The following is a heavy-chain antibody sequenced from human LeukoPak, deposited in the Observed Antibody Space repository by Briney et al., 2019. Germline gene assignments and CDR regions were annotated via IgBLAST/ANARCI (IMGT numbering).Heavy chain of an antibody. CDR2: VSGRGGST. V-gene: IGHV3-23*01. Sequence: PGGSLRLSCAASGFTFSTYAMSWVRQAPGKGLEWVSAVTVSGRGGSTFYADSVKGRFTISRDNAKNSLYLQMNSLRVEDTAIYYCARDPYNGAYSEGYYYYYMDVWGKGTTVTVSS. CDR1: GFTFSTYA. J-gene: IGHJ6*03. CDR3: ARDPYNGAYSEGYYYYYMDV. D-gene: IGHD1-1*01.